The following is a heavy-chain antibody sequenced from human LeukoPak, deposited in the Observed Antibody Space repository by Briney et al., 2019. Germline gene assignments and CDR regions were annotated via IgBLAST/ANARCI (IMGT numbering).Heavy chain of an antibody. J-gene: IGHJ6*03. CDR3: ARGSRGGDYNYYYYYYYMDV. CDR2: INHSGST. Sequence: PSETLSLTCAVYGGSFSGYYWSWIRQPPGKGLEWIGEINHSGSTNYNPSLKSRVTISVDTSKNQFSLKLSSVTAADTAVYYCARGSRGGDYNYYYYYYYMDVWGKGTTVTVSS. V-gene: IGHV4-34*01. CDR1: GGSFSGYY. D-gene: IGHD4-17*01.